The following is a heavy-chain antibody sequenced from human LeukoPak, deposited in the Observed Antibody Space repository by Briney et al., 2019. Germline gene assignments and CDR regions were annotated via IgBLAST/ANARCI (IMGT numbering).Heavy chain of an antibody. CDR3: ARRFYCGGDCYPRYYFDY. Sequence: ASVKVSCKASGYTFTGYYMHWVRQAPGQGLEWMGWINPNSGGTIYAQKFQGRVTMTRDTSISTAYMELSRLRPDDTAVYYCARRFYCGGDCYPRYYFDYWGQGTLVTVSS. CDR2: INPNSGGT. D-gene: IGHD2-21*01. V-gene: IGHV1-2*02. CDR1: GYTFTGYY. J-gene: IGHJ4*02.